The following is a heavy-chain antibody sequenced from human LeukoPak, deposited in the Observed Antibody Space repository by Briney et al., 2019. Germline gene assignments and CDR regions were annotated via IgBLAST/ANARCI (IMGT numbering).Heavy chain of an antibody. D-gene: IGHD4-17*01. CDR2: ISSSSSYI. J-gene: IGHJ4*02. V-gene: IGHV3-21*01. CDR3: ATAFDYAFDY. CDR1: GFTFSSYS. Sequence: KTGGSLRLSCAASGFTFSSYSMNWVRQAPGKGLGWVSSISSSSSYIYYADSVKGRFTISRDNAKNSLYLQMNSLRAEDTAVYYCATAFDYAFDYWGQGTLVTVSS.